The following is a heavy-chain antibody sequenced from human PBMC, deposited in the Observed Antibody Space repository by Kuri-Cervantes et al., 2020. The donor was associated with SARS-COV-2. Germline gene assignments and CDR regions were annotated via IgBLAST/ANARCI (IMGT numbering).Heavy chain of an antibody. CDR2: TGSYDQ. CDR3: ARGKSSGYYEPALYFDY. V-gene: IGHV3-48*03. D-gene: IGHD3-22*01. Sequence: GESLKISCAASGFTFSSYEMNWVRQAPGKGLEWVSYTGSYDQYADSVKGRFTISRDNAKNSLYLQMNNLRAEDTAVYYCARGKSSGYYEPALYFDYWGQGTLVTVSS. J-gene: IGHJ4*02. CDR1: GFTFSSYE.